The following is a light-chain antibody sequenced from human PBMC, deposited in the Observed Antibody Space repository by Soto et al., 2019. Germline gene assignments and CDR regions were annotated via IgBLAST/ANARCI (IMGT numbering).Light chain of an antibody. Sequence: QSALTQPASVSGSPGQSITISCTGTSSDVGGYNYVSWYQQPPGKAPKLMIYEVSNRPSGVSNRFSGSKSGNTASLTISGLQAEDEADYYCSSYTSSSIDYVFGTGNKVTVL. CDR1: SSDVGGYNY. CDR3: SSYTSSSIDYV. J-gene: IGLJ1*01. V-gene: IGLV2-14*01. CDR2: EVS.